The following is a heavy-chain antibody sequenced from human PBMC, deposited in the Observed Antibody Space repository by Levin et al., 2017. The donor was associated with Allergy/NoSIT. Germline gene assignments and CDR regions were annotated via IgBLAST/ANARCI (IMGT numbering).Heavy chain of an antibody. Sequence: SETLSLTCTVSGGSISSSSYYWGWLRQPPGKGLEWIGSIYYSGSTYYNPSLKSRVTISVDTSKNQFSLKLSSVTAADTAVYYCARHPATRTTLGPRWYKFDYWGQGTLVTVSS. J-gene: IGHJ4*02. CDR1: GGSISSSSYY. CDR3: ARHPATRTTLGPRWYKFDY. V-gene: IGHV4-39*01. CDR2: IYYSGST. D-gene: IGHD5-24*01.